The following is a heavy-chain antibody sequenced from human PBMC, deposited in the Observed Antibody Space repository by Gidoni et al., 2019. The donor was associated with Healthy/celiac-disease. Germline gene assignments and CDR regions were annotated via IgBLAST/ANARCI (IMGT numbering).Heavy chain of an antibody. Sequence: QVQLQESGPGLVKPSQTLSLTCTVSGGSISSGGYYWSWIRQHPGKGLEWIGYIYYSGSTYYNPSLKSRVTISVDTSKNQFSLKLSSVTAADTAVYYCARDQGGRRPMGDDYGDYSLGYGMDVWGQGTTVTVSS. CDR1: GGSISSGGYY. CDR3: ARDQGGRRPMGDDYGDYSLGYGMDV. J-gene: IGHJ6*02. CDR2: IYYSGST. D-gene: IGHD4-17*01. V-gene: IGHV4-31*03.